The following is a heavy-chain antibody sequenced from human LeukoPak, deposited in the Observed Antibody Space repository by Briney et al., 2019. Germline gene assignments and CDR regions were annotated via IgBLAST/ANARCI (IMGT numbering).Heavy chain of an antibody. CDR2: IYYSGST. CDR3: ARQDYRGGYYYLDS. CDR1: GGSISSGGYY. J-gene: IGHJ4*02. V-gene: IGHV4-31*03. D-gene: IGHD3-22*01. Sequence: PSQTLSLTCTVSGGSISSGGYYWSWIRQHPGKGLEWIGYIYYSGSTYYNPSLKSRVTISVYTSKNQFSLKLISVTAADTAVYYCARQDYRGGYYYLDSWGQGTLVTVSS.